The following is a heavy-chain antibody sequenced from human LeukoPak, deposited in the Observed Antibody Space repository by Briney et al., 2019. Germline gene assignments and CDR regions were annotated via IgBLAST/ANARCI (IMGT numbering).Heavy chain of an antibody. CDR1: GGSMSSYY. V-gene: IGHV4-59*08. CDR3: ATLPRGTQPPDYFYH. D-gene: IGHD1-1*01. CDR2: ISYTGRT. Sequence: SETLSLTCTVSGGSMSSYYWSWIRQPPGKGMECIGSISYTGRTNYNPSLKSRVTISVDTSKNQFSLKLSSVTAADTAVYYCATLPRGTQPPDYFYHWGQGTLVTVST. J-gene: IGHJ1*01.